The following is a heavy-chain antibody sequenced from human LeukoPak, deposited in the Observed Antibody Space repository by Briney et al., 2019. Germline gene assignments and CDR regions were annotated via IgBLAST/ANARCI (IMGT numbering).Heavy chain of an antibody. J-gene: IGHJ4*02. CDR3: AREGNCAGTTCHFDF. V-gene: IGHV3-21*01. D-gene: IGHD2-2*01. Sequence: GGSLRLSCAASGXTFSSYRVTWVRQAPGKGLEWVSSLSSSSDYIYYADSVKGRFTISRDNAKNSLYLQMNSLTVADTAVYYCAREGNCAGTTCHFDFWGQGTLVTVSS. CDR1: GXTFSSYR. CDR2: LSSSSDYI.